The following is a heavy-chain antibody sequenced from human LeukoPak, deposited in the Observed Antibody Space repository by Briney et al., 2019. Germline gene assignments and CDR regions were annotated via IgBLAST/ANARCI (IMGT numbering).Heavy chain of an antibody. CDR1: GFSLTTTGVG. D-gene: IGHD1/OR15-1a*01. Sequence: SGPTLVNPTQTLTLTCTFSGFSLTTTGVGVGWIRQPPGKALEWLALIYWNDNKLYSPSLKNRLTITKDTSKNQVVLTVTNMDPVDTGTYFCAHRPKNRGTNNWFDPWGQGTQVIVSS. CDR3: AHRPKNRGTNNWFDP. V-gene: IGHV2-5*01. J-gene: IGHJ5*02. CDR2: IYWNDNK.